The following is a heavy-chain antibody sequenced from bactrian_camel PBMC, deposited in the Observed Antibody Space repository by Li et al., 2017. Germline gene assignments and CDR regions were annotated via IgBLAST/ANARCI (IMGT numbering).Heavy chain of an antibody. J-gene: IGHJ4*01. CDR2: IDNDGYT. CDR1: GFTRGTLC. Sequence: HVQLVESGGGSVQTGGSLRLSCVASGFTRGTLCMGWFRQAPGKEREGVAEIDNDGYTSHASSVKGRFTISRDNLKNTVYLQMNSLKPEDTGMYYCAAVLDYSDYDCGLTADFTYWGQGTQVTVS. V-gene: IGHV3S9*01. CDR3: AAVLDYSDYDCGLTADFTY. D-gene: IGHD4*01.